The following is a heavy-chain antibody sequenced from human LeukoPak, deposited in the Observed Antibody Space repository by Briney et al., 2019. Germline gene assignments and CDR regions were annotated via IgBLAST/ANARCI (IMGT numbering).Heavy chain of an antibody. CDR2: ISSGSDTI. V-gene: IGHV3-48*01. D-gene: IGHD2-2*01. J-gene: IGHJ4*02. Sequence: GGSLRLSCAASGFAFSSYNMDWVRQAPGKGLEWVSYISSGSDTIFYADSVKGRFTISRDNAKNSLYLQMNSLRAEDTAVYYCARPYCASTSCPTFEYWGQGTLVTVSS. CDR1: GFAFSSYN. CDR3: ARPYCASTSCPTFEY.